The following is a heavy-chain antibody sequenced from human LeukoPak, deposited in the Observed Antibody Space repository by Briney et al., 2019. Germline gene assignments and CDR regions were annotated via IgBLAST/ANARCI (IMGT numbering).Heavy chain of an antibody. CDR1: GGSISSYY. CDR3: ARGRQVGSGYYFQH. Sequence: SETLSLTCTVSGGSISSYYWSWIRQPPGKGLEWIGYVYYSGSTNYNPSLKSRVTISVDTSKNQFSLKLSSVTAADTAVYYCARGRQVGSGYYFQHWGQGTLVTVSS. J-gene: IGHJ1*01. D-gene: IGHD3-22*01. V-gene: IGHV4-59*01. CDR2: VYYSGST.